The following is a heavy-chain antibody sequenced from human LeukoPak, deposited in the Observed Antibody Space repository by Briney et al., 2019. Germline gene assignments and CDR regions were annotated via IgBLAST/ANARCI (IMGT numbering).Heavy chain of an antibody. Sequence: GGSLRLSCAASGFTFSSYSMNWVRQAPGKGLEWDSSISSSSSYIYYADSVKGRFTISRDNAKNSLYLQMNSLRAEDTAVYYCARVPGSYYVDFDYWGQGTLVTVSS. CDR2: ISSSSSYI. D-gene: IGHD3-10*01. V-gene: IGHV3-21*04. J-gene: IGHJ4*02. CDR3: ARVPGSYYVDFDY. CDR1: GFTFSSYS.